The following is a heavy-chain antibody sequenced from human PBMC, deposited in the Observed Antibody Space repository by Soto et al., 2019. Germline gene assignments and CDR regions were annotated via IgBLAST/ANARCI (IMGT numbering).Heavy chain of an antibody. CDR3: TRISLVGATGGRYFDY. CDR2: IKNKANSYTT. Sequence: VQLVESGGGLVQPGGSLRLSCAASGFIFSDHYMDWVRQAPGKGLEWVGRIKNKANSYTTEYAASVKGRFTSSRDDSENSMYLQINSLKTEDTAVYYCTRISLVGATGGRYFDYWGQGTLLTVSS. J-gene: IGHJ4*02. CDR1: GFIFSDHY. D-gene: IGHD1-26*01. V-gene: IGHV3-72*01.